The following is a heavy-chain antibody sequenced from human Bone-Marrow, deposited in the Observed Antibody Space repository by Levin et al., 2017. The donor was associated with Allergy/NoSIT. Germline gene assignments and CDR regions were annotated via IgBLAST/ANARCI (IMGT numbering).Heavy chain of an antibody. J-gene: IGHJ4*02. Sequence: SVKVSCKASGGTFTTFNTFAISWVRQAPGQGLEWMGGIVPMFGMANYAQKFQGRVTITADESTSTTYMELSSLRSEDTAVYYCATINTAKVTDLAYWGQGTLVIFSS. CDR3: ATINTAKVTDLAY. CDR2: IVPMFGMA. D-gene: IGHD4-23*01. V-gene: IGHV1-69*13. CDR1: GGTFTTFNTFA.